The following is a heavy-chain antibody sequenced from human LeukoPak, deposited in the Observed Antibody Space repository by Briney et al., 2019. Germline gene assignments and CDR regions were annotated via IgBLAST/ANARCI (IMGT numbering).Heavy chain of an antibody. Sequence: GGSLRLSCAASRFTFSSYAMSWLRQAPGKGLEWVSAISGSGGSTYYADSVKGRFTISRDNSKNTLYLQMNSLRAEDTAVYYCAKDSVEAGPFDYWGQGTLVTVSS. D-gene: IGHD6-19*01. J-gene: IGHJ4*02. V-gene: IGHV3-23*01. CDR1: RFTFSSYA. CDR2: ISGSGGST. CDR3: AKDSVEAGPFDY.